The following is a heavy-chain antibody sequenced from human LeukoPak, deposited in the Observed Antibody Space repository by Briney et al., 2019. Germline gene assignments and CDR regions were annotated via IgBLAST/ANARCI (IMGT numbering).Heavy chain of an antibody. CDR2: ISSSGTDT. CDR3: AKQLGSGNYYPTGEDY. CDR1: GFTFSNYA. J-gene: IGHJ4*02. D-gene: IGHD3-10*01. V-gene: IGHV3-23*01. Sequence: SGGSLRLSCAASGFTFSNYATTWVRQAPGKGLEWVSAISSSGTDTYYVDSVKGRFTISRDTSKNTVYLQMNSLRDEDTAVYYCAKQLGSGNYYPTGEDYWGQGTLVTVSS.